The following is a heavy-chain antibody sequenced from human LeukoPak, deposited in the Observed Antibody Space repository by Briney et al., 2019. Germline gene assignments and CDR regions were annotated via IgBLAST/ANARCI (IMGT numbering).Heavy chain of an antibody. J-gene: IGHJ5*02. V-gene: IGHV3-20*01. D-gene: IGHD2-15*01. Sequence: GGSLRLSRAASGFTFDDYGMSWVRQAPGKGLEWVAGINWSGDSTGYADSVKGRFTISRHNAKNSLYLQMNSLRAEDTALYHCAAGGYCSGGRCPGFDPWGQGTLVIVSS. CDR2: INWSGDST. CDR3: AAGGYCSGGRCPGFDP. CDR1: GFTFDDYG.